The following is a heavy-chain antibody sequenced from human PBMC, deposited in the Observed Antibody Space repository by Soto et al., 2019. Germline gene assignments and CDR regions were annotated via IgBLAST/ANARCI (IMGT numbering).Heavy chain of an antibody. CDR2: IYSGGST. V-gene: IGHV3-66*02. CDR3: ARDTPLGQGYYFDY. Sequence: GGSLRLSCAASGFTVSSNYMSWVRQAPGKGLEWVSVIYSGGSTYYADSVKGRFTISRDNSKNTLYLQMNSLRAEDTAVYYCARDTPLGQGYYFDYWGQGTLVTVSS. J-gene: IGHJ4*02. CDR1: GFTVSSNY. D-gene: IGHD7-27*01.